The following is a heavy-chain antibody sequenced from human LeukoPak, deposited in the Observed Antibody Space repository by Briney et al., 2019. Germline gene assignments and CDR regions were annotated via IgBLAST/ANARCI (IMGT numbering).Heavy chain of an antibody. D-gene: IGHD1-26*01. CDR3: ARGIVGATRAADHFDY. J-gene: IGHJ4*02. CDR2: INHSGST. CDR1: GGSISSYY. Sequence: SETLSLTCTVSGGSISSYYWSWLRQPPGQGLEWIGEINHSGSTNYNPSLKSRVTISVDTSKNQFSLKLSSVTAADTAVYHCARGIVGATRAADHFDYWGQGTLVTVSS. V-gene: IGHV4-34*01.